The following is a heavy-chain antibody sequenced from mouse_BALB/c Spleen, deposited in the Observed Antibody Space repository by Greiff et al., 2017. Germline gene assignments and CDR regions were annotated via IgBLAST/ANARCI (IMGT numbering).Heavy chain of an antibody. J-gene: IGHJ3*01. V-gene: IGHV3-6*02. CDR1: GYSITSGYY. Sequence: EVKLVESGPGLVKPSQSLSLTCSVTGYSITSGYYWNWIRQFPGNKLEWMGYISYDGSNNYNPSLKNRISITRDTSKNQFFLKLNSVTTEDTATYYCARDDDYGSFAYWGQGTLVTVSA. D-gene: IGHD1-1*01. CDR3: ARDDDYGSFAY. CDR2: ISYDGSN.